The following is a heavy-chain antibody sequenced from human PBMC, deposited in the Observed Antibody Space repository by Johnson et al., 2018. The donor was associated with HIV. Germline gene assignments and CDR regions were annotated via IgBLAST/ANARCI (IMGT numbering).Heavy chain of an antibody. J-gene: IGHJ3*02. CDR2: LSYDGSNT. D-gene: IGHD3-22*01. CDR3: AREKSYYYDSSGYPDAFDI. CDR1: GFTFSSYA. Sequence: QVQLVESGGGVVQPGRSQRLSCAASGFTFSSYAMNWVRQAPGKGLEWVAVLSYDGSNTYYADSVKGRFTISRDNSKNTLYLQMNSLRAEETAVYYCAREKSYYYDSSGYPDAFDIWGQGTMVIVSS. V-gene: IGHV3-30-3*01.